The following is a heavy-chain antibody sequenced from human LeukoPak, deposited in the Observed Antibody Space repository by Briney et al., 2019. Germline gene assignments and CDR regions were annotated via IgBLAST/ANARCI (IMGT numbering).Heavy chain of an antibody. J-gene: IGHJ5*02. CDR2: ISYDGSNK. Sequence: PGRSLRLSCAASGFTFSSYAMHWVRQAPGKGLEWVAVISYDGSNKYYADSAKGRFTIFRDNSKNTLYLQMNSLRAEDTAVYYCARDYDYYDTNWFDPWGQGTLVTVSS. CDR1: GFTFSSYA. D-gene: IGHD3-22*01. CDR3: ARDYDYYDTNWFDP. V-gene: IGHV3-30-3*01.